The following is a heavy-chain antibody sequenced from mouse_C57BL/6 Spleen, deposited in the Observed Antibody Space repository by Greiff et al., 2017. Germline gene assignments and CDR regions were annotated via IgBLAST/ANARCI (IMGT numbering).Heavy chain of an antibody. CDR2: INPSSGYT. V-gene: IGHV1-7*01. CDR1: GYTFTSYW. CDR3: DRWDSKYGGNY. D-gene: IGHD2-5*01. Sequence: QVHVKQSGAELAKPGASVKLSCKASGYTFTSYWMHWVKQRPGQGLEWIGYINPSSGYTKYNQKFKDKATLTADKSSSTAYMQLSSLTYEDSAVYDYDRWDSKYGGNYWGQGTTLTVSS. J-gene: IGHJ2*01.